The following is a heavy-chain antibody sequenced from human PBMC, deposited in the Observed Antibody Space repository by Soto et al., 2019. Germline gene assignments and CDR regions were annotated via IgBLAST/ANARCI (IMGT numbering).Heavy chain of an antibody. CDR1: GFNFGDYA. D-gene: IGHD7-27*01. CDR2: LNLNSVTA. V-gene: IGHV3-9*01. CDR3: AKDISGDYPHPNYDS. Sequence: GGSLRLSCAGSGFNFGDYAMHWVRQAPGKGLEWVSGLNLNSVTAGYAASVKGRFSISRDNGKYALYLQMTSLRPEDTAFYYCAKDISGDYPHPNYDSWGRGTLVTVSS. J-gene: IGHJ4*02.